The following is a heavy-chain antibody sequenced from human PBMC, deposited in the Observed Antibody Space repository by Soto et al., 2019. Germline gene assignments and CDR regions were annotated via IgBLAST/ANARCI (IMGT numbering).Heavy chain of an antibody. CDR3: AKGRPRITIFGVVGHYYYGMDV. CDR2: ISYDGSNK. Sequence: GGSLRLSCAASGFTFSSYGMHWVRQAPGKGLEWVAVISYDGSNKYYADSVKGRFTISRDNSKNTLYLQMNSQRAEDTAVYYCAKGRPRITIFGVVGHYYYGMDVWGQGTTVTVSS. CDR1: GFTFSSYG. V-gene: IGHV3-30*18. J-gene: IGHJ6*02. D-gene: IGHD3-3*01.